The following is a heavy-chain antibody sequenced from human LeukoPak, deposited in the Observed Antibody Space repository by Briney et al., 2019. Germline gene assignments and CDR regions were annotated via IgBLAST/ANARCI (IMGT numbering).Heavy chain of an antibody. CDR2: IIPIFGTA. CDR3: ASNVRHYYDSSGYSDY. Sequence: ASVKVSCKASGGTFSSYAISWVRQAPGQGLEWMGGIIPIFGTANYAQKFQGRVTITADESTSTAYMKLSSLRSEDTAVYYCASNVRHYYDSSGYSDYWGQGTLVTVSS. CDR1: GGTFSSYA. V-gene: IGHV1-69*01. J-gene: IGHJ4*02. D-gene: IGHD3-22*01.